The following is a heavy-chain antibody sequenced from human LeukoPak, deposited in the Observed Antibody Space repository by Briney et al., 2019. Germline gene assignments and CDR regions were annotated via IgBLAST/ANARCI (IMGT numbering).Heavy chain of an antibody. D-gene: IGHD6-25*01. J-gene: IGHJ4*02. Sequence: GGSLRLSCAASGFTFRDFGMHWVRQAPGKGLEWVAFIRYDGSNKYYADSVKGRFTISRDNSKNTLYLQMNSLRAEDTAVYYCAKNLAFAASHFDYWGQGTLVTVSS. V-gene: IGHV3-30*02. CDR2: IRYDGSNK. CDR3: AKNLAFAASHFDY. CDR1: GFTFRDFG.